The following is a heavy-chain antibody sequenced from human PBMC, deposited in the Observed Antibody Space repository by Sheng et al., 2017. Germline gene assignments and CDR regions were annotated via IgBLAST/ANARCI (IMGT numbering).Heavy chain of an antibody. CDR2: SNDSGST. CDR1: GGTFSGYY. CDR3: ARVKFAANVRDWFDT. J-gene: IGHJ5*02. Sequence: QVRLQEWGAGLLKPSETLSLTCTVSGGTFSGYYWSWVRQSPGKGLEWIGESNDSGSTSYNPSLRSRVHRLSDASENQFSLKMSSVTAADTAVYYCARVKFAANVRDWFDTWGQGTLVTVSS. V-gene: IGHV4-34*01. D-gene: IGHD3-10*02.